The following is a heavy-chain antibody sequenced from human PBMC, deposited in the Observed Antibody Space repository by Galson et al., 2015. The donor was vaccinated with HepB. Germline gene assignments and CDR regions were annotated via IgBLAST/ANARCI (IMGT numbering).Heavy chain of an antibody. V-gene: IGHV3-23*01. CDR2: ISASGGST. CDR3: AKGVYAGNSGSEVDY. Sequence: SLRLSCAASGFTFSSYAMSWVRQAPGKGLEWVSSISASGGSTYYADSVKGRFTISRDNSKNTLYLQMNSLRAEDTAVYYCAKGVYAGNSGSEVDYWGQGTLVTVSS. D-gene: IGHD4-23*01. CDR1: GFTFSSYA. J-gene: IGHJ4*02.